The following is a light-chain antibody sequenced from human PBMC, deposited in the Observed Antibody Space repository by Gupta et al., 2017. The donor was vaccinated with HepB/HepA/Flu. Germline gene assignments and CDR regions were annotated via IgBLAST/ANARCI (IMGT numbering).Light chain of an antibody. J-gene: IGKJ4*01. CDR2: TTF. CDR1: QTIDNY. Sequence: DIQMTQSPSSLSASVGDRVTITCRASQTIDNYLNWYQHKPGKAPNLLIYTTFSLQNGVPSRFSGSGSGTDFTLTISSLQPEDFATYYCQETDSTHWTFGGGTKVEIK. V-gene: IGKV1-39*01. CDR3: QETDSTHWT.